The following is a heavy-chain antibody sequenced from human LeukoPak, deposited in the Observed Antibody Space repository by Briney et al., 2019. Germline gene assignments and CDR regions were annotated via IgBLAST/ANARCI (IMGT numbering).Heavy chain of an antibody. J-gene: IGHJ4*02. CDR1: GFTFSSYE. Sequence: GGSLRLSCAASGFTFSSYEMTWVRQAPGKGLEWVSYISSSGSTIYYADSVKGRFTISRDNAKNSLYLQMNSLRAEDTAVYYCARFDSSSWYLGYYFDYWGQGTLVTVSS. CDR3: ARFDSSSWYLGYYFDY. D-gene: IGHD6-13*01. V-gene: IGHV3-48*03. CDR2: ISSSGSTI.